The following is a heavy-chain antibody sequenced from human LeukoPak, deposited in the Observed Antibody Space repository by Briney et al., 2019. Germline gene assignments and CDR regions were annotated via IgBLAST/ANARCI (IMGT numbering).Heavy chain of an antibody. CDR2: IIPIFGTA. V-gene: IGHV1-69*13. CDR3: ASKGVASDRYSGSYYAYYFDY. D-gene: IGHD1-26*01. J-gene: IGHJ4*02. CDR1: GGTFSSYA. Sequence: SVKVSCKASGGTFSSYAISWVRQAPGQGLEWMGGIIPIFGTANYAQKFQGRVTITADESTSTAYMELSSLRSEDTAVYYCASKGVASDRYSGSYYAYYFDYWGRGTLVTVSS.